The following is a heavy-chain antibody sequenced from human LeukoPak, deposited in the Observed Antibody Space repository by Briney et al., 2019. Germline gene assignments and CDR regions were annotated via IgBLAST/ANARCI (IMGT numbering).Heavy chain of an antibody. Sequence: GGSLRLSCAASGFNIGPYAMYWVRQGPGRGLEWVSVIKADGSGTFYSDSVRGRFTTSRDNSKNSLYLQMSSLTSVDTALYYCATWAFYHNLDVWGQGTTVTVSS. D-gene: IGHD1-1*01. CDR1: GFNIGPYA. V-gene: IGHV3-43*02. CDR2: IKADGSGT. CDR3: ATWAFYHNLDV. J-gene: IGHJ6*02.